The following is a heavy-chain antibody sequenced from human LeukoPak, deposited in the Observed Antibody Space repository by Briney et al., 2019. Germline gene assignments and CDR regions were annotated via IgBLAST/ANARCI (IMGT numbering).Heavy chain of an antibody. J-gene: IGHJ4*02. CDR1: SGSISSTSYY. D-gene: IGHD5-18*01. V-gene: IGHV4-39*07. CDR2: IYYSGST. CDR3: ARARHGYIYGYRPNELGHFFDY. Sequence: SETLSLTCTVSSGSISSTSYYWGWIRQPPGKGLEWIGSIYYSGSTYYKSSLKSRVTISLDTSKNQFSLKPSSVTAADRAVYYCARARHGYIYGYRPNELGHFFDYWGQGTLVTVSS.